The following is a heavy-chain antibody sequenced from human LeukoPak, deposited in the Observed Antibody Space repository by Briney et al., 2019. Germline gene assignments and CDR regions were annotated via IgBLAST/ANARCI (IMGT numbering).Heavy chain of an antibody. CDR3: AKEGGNSGSSWLWFDP. J-gene: IGHJ5*02. D-gene: IGHD1-26*01. V-gene: IGHV3-48*04. CDR2: ISSSSSTI. CDR1: GFTFSSYS. Sequence: SGGSLRLSCAASGFTFSSYSMNWVRQAPGKGLEWVSYISSSSSTIYYADSVKGRFTISRDNAKNSLYLQMNSLRAEDTAVYYCAKEGGNSGSSWLWFDPWGQGTLVTVSS.